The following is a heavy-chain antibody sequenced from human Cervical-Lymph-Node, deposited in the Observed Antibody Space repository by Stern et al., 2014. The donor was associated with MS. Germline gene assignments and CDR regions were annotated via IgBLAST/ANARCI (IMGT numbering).Heavy chain of an antibody. CDR3: ARGAYCGGDCYWGWFDS. CDR2: IIPLFGAA. D-gene: IGHD2-21*02. CDR1: GDTFSDHS. V-gene: IGHV1-69*01. Sequence: VQLVQSGAEVKRPGSSVTVSFKSSGDTFSDHSISWVRRAPGHVLEWVGGIIPLFGAADYAQMFQGRVSITADESTTTAYMELSSLRSEDTAMYYCARGAYCGGDCYWGWFDSWGQGTLVTVSS. J-gene: IGHJ5*01.